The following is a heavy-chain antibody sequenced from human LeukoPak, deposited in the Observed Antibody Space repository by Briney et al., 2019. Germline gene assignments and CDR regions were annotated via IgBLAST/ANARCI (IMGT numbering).Heavy chain of an antibody. CDR1: GGTFSSYA. V-gene: IGHV1-69*13. D-gene: IGHD6-13*01. CDR2: IIPIFGTA. CDR3: ARDPRSIAAAGAYYYYGMDV. Sequence: GASVKVSCKASGGTFSSYAISWVRQAPGQGLEWMGGIIPIFGTANYAQKFQGRVTITADESTSTAYMELSSLRSEDTAVYYCARDPRSIAAAGAYYYYGMDVWGQGTTVTVSS. J-gene: IGHJ6*02.